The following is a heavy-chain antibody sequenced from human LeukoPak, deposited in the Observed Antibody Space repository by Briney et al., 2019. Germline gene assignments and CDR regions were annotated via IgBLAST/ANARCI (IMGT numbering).Heavy chain of an antibody. V-gene: IGHV1-69*04. J-gene: IGHJ5*02. Sequence: SVTVSFKSSAGTFSSYAISWVRQAPAQGHEWMGRIIPILGIANYAQKFQGRVTITADKSTSTAYMELSSLRSEDTAVYYCARGDYGNNWFDPWGQGTLVTVSS. CDR3: ARGDYGNNWFDP. D-gene: IGHD4-17*01. CDR2: IIPILGIA. CDR1: AGTFSSYA.